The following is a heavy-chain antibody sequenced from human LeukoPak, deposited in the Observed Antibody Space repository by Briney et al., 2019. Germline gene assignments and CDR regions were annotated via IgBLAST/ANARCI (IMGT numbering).Heavy chain of an antibody. D-gene: IGHD4-17*01. J-gene: IGHJ3*02. CDR1: GFTFSSYA. V-gene: IGHV3-30-3*01. CDR3: ASPGTTVTTRNAFDI. CDR2: ISYDGSNK. Sequence: GGSLRLSCAASGFTFSSYAMHRVRQAPGKGLEWVAVISYDGSNKYYADSVKGRFTISRDNSKNTLYLQMNSLRAEDTAVYYCASPGTTVTTRNAFDIWGQGTMVTVSS.